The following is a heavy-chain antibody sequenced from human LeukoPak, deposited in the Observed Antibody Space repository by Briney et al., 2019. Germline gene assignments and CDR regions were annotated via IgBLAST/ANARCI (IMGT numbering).Heavy chain of an antibody. V-gene: IGHV1-2*02. CDR3: ARKSAVRSTSEFDF. J-gene: IGHJ4*02. Sequence: ASVKVSCKASGYTFTGYYINCVRQAPGQGLEWMGWINPNSGGTNYPQKFQGRVTMTSDTSISTAYMELTSLRYDDSAGYYCARKSAVRSTSEFDFWGQGTLVTVSS. CDR1: GYTFTGYY. CDR2: INPNSGGT. D-gene: IGHD2-2*01.